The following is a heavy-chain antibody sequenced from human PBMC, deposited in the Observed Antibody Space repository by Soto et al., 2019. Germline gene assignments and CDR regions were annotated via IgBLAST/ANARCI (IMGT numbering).Heavy chain of an antibody. J-gene: IGHJ4*02. D-gene: IGHD3-22*01. CDR2: ISARGRTT. CDR3: AKDLSSLGWLALGAPFDY. Sequence: PGGSLSPSWVASEVAFNSSPVNWVRQTPGKGLEWVSSISARGRTTYLADSVKGRFTISRDKSKNTLYLQMNGLRVEDTAVYYCAKDLSSLGWLALGAPFDYWGQGAQVTVSS. V-gene: IGHV3-23*01. CDR1: EVAFNSSP.